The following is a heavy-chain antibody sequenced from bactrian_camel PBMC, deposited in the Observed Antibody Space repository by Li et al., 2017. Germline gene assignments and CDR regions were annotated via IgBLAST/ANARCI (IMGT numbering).Heavy chain of an antibody. Sequence: HVQLVESGGGSVQAGGSLRLSCASRGYSRHCMAWFRQAAGKEREGVAAIASDGTIEYADSVKGRFTISRDNGKNTLYLQLNALKTEDTAMYYCATGDRRFASVVPKSQGTQVTVS. D-gene: IGHD8*01. CDR1: GYSRHC. J-gene: IGHJ4*01. V-gene: IGHV3S53*01. CDR2: IASDGTI.